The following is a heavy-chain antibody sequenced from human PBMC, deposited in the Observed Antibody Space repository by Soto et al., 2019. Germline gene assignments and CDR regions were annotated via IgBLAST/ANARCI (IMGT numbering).Heavy chain of an antibody. J-gene: IGHJ4*02. Sequence: GGSLRLSCAASGFTFSSYGMHWVRQAPGKGLEWVAVIWYDGSNKYYGDSMKGRFTISRDNAKNSLYLEMNSLRAEDTAVYYCARESEDLTSNFDYWGQGTLVTVSS. CDR2: IWYDGSNK. CDR3: ARESEDLTSNFDY. CDR1: GFTFSSYG. V-gene: IGHV3-33*01.